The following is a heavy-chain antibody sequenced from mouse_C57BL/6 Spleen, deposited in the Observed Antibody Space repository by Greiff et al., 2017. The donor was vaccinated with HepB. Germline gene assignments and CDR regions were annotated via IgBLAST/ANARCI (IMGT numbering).Heavy chain of an antibody. CDR2: ISDGGSYT. J-gene: IGHJ2*01. V-gene: IGHV5-4*03. CDR3: ARGPYYFDY. Sequence: EVKLVESGGGLVKPGGSLKLSCAASGFTFSSYAMSWVRQTPEKRLEWVATISDGGSYTYYPDNVKGRFTISRDNAKNNLYLQMSHLKSEDTAMYYCARGPYYFDYRGQGTTLTVSS. CDR1: GFTFSSYA.